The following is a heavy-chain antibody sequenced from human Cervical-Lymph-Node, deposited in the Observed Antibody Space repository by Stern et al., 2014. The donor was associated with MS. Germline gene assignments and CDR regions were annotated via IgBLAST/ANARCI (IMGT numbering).Heavy chain of an antibody. CDR1: GLTFSRFG. Sequence: VQLVESGGGVVQPGRSLRLSCAASGLTFSRFGMNWVRQAPGKGLEWAALISSDGTYKYYADSVKGRFTISRDNSKNTLYLQMNSLRTDDTAVYYCAKEARYSTGWSGMNVWGQGTTVTVSS. CDR2: ISSDGTYK. D-gene: IGHD6-19*01. V-gene: IGHV3-30*18. J-gene: IGHJ6*02. CDR3: AKEARYSTGWSGMNV.